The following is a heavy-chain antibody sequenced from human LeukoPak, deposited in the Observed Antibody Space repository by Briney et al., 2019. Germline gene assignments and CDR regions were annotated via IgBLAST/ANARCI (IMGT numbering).Heavy chain of an antibody. CDR1: GGSFSGYY. J-gene: IGHJ5*02. Sequence: SETLSLTCAVYGGSFSGYYWSWIRQPPGKGLEWIGEINHSGSTNHNPSLKSRVTISGDTSKNQFSLKLSSVTAADTAVYYCARGRRDGYNYRYNWFDPWGQGTLVTVSS. V-gene: IGHV4-34*01. CDR3: ARGRRDGYNYRYNWFDP. CDR2: INHSGST. D-gene: IGHD5-24*01.